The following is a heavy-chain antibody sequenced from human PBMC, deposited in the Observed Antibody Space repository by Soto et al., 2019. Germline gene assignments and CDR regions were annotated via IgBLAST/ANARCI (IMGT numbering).Heavy chain of an antibody. Sequence: SETLSLTCNVSGFSISSGFYWCWVRQPPGKGLEWIGAIYHSGTTYLNPSLKSRVTMTIDTSKNQFSLSLDSVAAADTAMYYCARGMNPQDYWGRGTLVTVSS. CDR2: IYHSGTT. V-gene: IGHV4-38-2*02. D-gene: IGHD6-13*01. J-gene: IGHJ4*02. CDR3: ARGMNPQDY. CDR1: GFSISSGFY.